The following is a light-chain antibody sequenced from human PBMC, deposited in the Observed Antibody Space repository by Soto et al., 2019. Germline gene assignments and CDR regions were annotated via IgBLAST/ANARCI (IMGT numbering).Light chain of an antibody. Sequence: QSALTQPASVSGSPGQSIAISCTGTSSDVGSYNSVSWYQQYPGKAPKLMIHDVNNRPSGISDRFSGSKSGNTASLTISGLQVHFEFDYYCSSFTSRTSYVFGTGTKVTVL. CDR1: SSDVGSYNS. CDR3: SSFTSRTSYV. V-gene: IGLV2-14*03. J-gene: IGLJ1*01. CDR2: DVN.